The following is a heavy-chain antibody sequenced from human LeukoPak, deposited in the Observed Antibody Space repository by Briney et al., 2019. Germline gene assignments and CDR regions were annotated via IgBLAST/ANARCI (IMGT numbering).Heavy chain of an antibody. V-gene: IGHV4-59*08. D-gene: IGHD5-12*01. Sequence: PSETLSLTCTVSGGSISSYYWSWIRQPPGKGLEWIGYIYYSGSTNYNPSLKSRVTISVDTSKNQFSLKLSSVTAADTAVYYCARQIGGYDRGDYFDYWGQGTLVTVSS. CDR3: ARQIGGYDRGDYFDY. CDR2: IYYSGST. J-gene: IGHJ4*02. CDR1: GGSISSYY.